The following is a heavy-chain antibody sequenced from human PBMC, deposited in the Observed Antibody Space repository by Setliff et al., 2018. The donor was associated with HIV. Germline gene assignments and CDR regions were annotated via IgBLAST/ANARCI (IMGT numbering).Heavy chain of an antibody. J-gene: IGHJ1*01. CDR1: GGSISSAYYY. CDR3: ARYHIGGIQYFQH. D-gene: IGHD2-21*01. V-gene: IGHV4-31*03. CDR2: ISYSAST. Sequence: PSETLSLTCTVSGGSISSAYYYWSFIRQHPGKGLEWIGYISYSASTYYNPSLRSRLSVSLDTSRNQFSLKLTSVTAADTAIYYCARYHIGGIQYFQHWGQGALVTV.